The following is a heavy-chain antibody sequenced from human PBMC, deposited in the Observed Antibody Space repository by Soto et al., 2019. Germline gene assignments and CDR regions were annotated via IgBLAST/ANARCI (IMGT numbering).Heavy chain of an antibody. J-gene: IGHJ4*02. CDR3: AREVVATSHFDY. D-gene: IGHD5-12*01. CDR1: GGSISSGDYY. V-gene: IGHV4-30-4*01. Sequence: SETLSLTCTVSGGSISSGDYYWSWIRQPPGKGLEWIGYIYYSGSTYYNPSLKSRVTISVDTSKNQFSLKLSSVTAADTAVYYCAREVVATSHFDYWGQGTLVPVYS. CDR2: IYYSGST.